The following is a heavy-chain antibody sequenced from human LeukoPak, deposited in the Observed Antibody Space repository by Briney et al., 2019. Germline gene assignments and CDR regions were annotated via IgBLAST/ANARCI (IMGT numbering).Heavy chain of an antibody. J-gene: IGHJ4*02. V-gene: IGHV1-69*04. CDR1: GGTFSSYA. CDR3: AATSSGYYLFPFEY. D-gene: IGHD3-22*01. CDR2: IIPILGIA. Sequence: SVKVSCKASGGTFSSYAISWVRQAPGQGLEWMGRIIPILGIANYAQKFQGRVTITADKSTSTAYMELSSLRSEDTAVYCCAATSSGYYLFPFEYWGQGTLVTVSS.